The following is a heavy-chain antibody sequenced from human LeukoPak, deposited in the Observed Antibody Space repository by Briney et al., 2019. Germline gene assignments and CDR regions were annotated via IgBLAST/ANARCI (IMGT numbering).Heavy chain of an antibody. J-gene: IGHJ4*02. CDR3: AKDSSGYAGCSGGSCYPHAFDY. Sequence: GGSLRLSCAASGFTFSSYAMSWVRQAPGKGLERVSAISGSGGSTYYADSVKGRFTISRDNSKNTLYLQMNSLRAEDTAVYYCAKDSSGYAGCSGGSCYPHAFDYWGQGTLVTVSS. CDR1: GFTFSSYA. CDR2: ISGSGGST. D-gene: IGHD2-15*01. V-gene: IGHV3-23*01.